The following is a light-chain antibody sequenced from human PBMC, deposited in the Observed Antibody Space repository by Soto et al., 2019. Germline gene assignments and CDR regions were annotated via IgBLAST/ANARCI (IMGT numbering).Light chain of an antibody. J-gene: IGKJ1*01. CDR1: QTVGNNY. CDR3: QQYDSSRT. V-gene: IGKV3-20*01. CDR2: DAS. Sequence: VLTQSPCTLSLSTGDGATLSCRASQTVGNNYLAWYQQRPGQAPRLLIYDASDRATGIPARFSGSGSGTAFTLTISGLEPEDFALYYCQQYDSSRTFGQGTKV.